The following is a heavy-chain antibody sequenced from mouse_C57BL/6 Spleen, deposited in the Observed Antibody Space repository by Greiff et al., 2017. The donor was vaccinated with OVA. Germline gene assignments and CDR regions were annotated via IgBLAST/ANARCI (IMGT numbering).Heavy chain of an antibody. CDR3: AMGYFDV. CDR1: GFTFSDYY. Sequence: EVQRVESGGGLVQPGGSLKLSCAASGFTFSDYYMYWVRQTPEKRLEWVAYISNGGGSTYYPDTVKGRFTISRDNAKNTRYLQMSRLKSEDTAMYYCAMGYFDVWGTGTTVTVSS. CDR2: ISNGGGST. J-gene: IGHJ1*03. V-gene: IGHV5-12*01.